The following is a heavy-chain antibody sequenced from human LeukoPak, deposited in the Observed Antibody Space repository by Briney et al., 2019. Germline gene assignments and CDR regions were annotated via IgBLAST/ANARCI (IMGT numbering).Heavy chain of an antibody. Sequence: SETLSLTCAVYGGSFSGYYWSWIRQPPGKGLEWIGEINHSGSTNYNPSLKSRVTISVDTSKNQFSLKLSSVTAADTAVYYCALLQRHFDWSPNFDYWGQGTLVTVSS. V-gene: IGHV4-34*01. CDR1: GGSFSGYY. D-gene: IGHD3-9*01. CDR2: INHSGST. CDR3: ALLQRHFDWSPNFDY. J-gene: IGHJ4*02.